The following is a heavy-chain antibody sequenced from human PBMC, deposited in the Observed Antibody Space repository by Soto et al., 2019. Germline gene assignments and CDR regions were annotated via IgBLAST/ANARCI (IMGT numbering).Heavy chain of an antibody. Sequence: GESLKISCAVSGFRFRDYWMSWVRQAPGKGLEWVANIKQDESDKYYVDSVKGRFTISRDNAKNALYLQMNSLRVEDTAVYYCAAYCYTMTCTHFHGHSWGQGTQVTVSS. CDR1: GFRFRDYW. CDR3: AAYCYTMTCTHFHGHS. D-gene: IGHD3-16*02. V-gene: IGHV3-7*03. CDR2: IKQDESDK. J-gene: IGHJ5*02.